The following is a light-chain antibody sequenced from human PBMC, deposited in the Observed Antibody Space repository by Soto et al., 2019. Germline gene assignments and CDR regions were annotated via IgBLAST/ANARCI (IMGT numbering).Light chain of an antibody. CDR3: QQYGSSLFT. Sequence: EIVLTQSPATLSLSPGEGATVSCRASQSVSSYLAWYQQKPGQAPRLLIFDASSRATGIPDRFRGSGSGTDFSLTISRLEPEDFAVYYCQQYGSSLFTFGPGTKVDIK. CDR1: QSVSSY. CDR2: DAS. J-gene: IGKJ3*01. V-gene: IGKV3-20*01.